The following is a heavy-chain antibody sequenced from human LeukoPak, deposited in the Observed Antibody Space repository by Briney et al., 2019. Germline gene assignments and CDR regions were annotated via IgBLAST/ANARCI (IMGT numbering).Heavy chain of an antibody. CDR1: GGSISSYY. CDR2: IYYSGST. CDR3: ASSIVVVTAPEYFQH. D-gene: IGHD2-21*02. V-gene: IGHV4-59*12. Sequence: PSETLSLTCTVSGGSISSYYWSWLRQPPGKGLEWIGYIYYSGSTNYNPSLKSRVTISVDTSKNQFSLKLSSVTAADTAVYYCASSIVVVTAPEYFQHWGQGTLVTVSS. J-gene: IGHJ1*01.